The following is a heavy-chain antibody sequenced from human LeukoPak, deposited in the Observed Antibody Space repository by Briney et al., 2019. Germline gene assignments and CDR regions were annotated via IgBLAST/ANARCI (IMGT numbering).Heavy chain of an antibody. V-gene: IGHV4-61*08. D-gene: IGHD3-10*01. CDR3: ARCGSGSYFAGFFTGDYYYGMDV. CDR2: IYYSGST. J-gene: IGHJ6*02. CDR1: GGSISSGGYY. Sequence: SETLSLTCTVSGGSISSGGYYWSWIRQPPGKGLEWIGYIYYSGSTNYNPSLKSRVTISVDTSKNQFSLKLSSVTAADTAVYYCARCGSGSYFAGFFTGDYYYGMDVWGQGTTVTVSS.